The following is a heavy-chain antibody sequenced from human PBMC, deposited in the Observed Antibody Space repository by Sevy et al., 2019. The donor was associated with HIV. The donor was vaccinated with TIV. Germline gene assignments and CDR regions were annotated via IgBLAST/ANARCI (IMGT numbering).Heavy chain of an antibody. CDR2: ISWNSYRI. CDR3: AKDMGGIETLDYYSYYGMDV. V-gene: IGHV3-9*01. J-gene: IGHJ6*02. CDR1: GFRFDDYA. D-gene: IGHD2-21*01. Sequence: GGSLRLSCAASGFRFDDYAMHWVRQDPGKSPEWVSGISWNSYRIDYADSVRGRFTISRDNAKNSLSLQMNSLRVEDTALYYCAKDMGGIETLDYYSYYGMDVWGQGTTVTVSS.